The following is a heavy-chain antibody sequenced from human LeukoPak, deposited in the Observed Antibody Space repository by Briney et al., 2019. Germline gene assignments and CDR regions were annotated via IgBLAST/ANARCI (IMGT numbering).Heavy chain of an antibody. CDR1: GGSFSAYY. CDR2: INHGGSS. Sequence: SETLSLTCAVYGGSFSAYYWTWIRQPPGKGLEWIGEINHGGSSNYNSSLRSRVTISVDTSYKQFSLRLSSVTAADTAVYYCAPRGDIEHSYVYGKWFDPWGQGTRVTVSS. V-gene: IGHV4-34*01. CDR3: APRGDIEHSYVYGKWFDP. J-gene: IGHJ5*02. D-gene: IGHD5-18*01.